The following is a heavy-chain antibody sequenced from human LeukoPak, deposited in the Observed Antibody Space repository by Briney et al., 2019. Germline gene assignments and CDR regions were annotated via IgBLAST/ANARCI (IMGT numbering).Heavy chain of an antibody. CDR3: ARNPLVVVPAVSVGDGFDI. Sequence: RGESLKISCKGSGYSFTTYWIGWVRQMPGKSLEWMGIIYPGDSDTRYSPSFQGQVTISADKSISTAYLQWSSLKASDTAMYYCARNPLVVVPAVSVGDGFDIWGQGTMVTVSS. CDR1: GYSFTTYW. CDR2: IYPGDSDT. V-gene: IGHV5-51*01. D-gene: IGHD2-2*01. J-gene: IGHJ3*02.